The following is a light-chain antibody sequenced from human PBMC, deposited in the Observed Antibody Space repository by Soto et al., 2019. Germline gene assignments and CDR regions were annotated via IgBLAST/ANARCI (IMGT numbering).Light chain of an antibody. CDR3: QQYGSSHLIT. CDR2: GTF. CDR1: QSVGSRF. Sequence: EIALTQSPGTLSLSPGKISTLSCRGSQSVGSRFLAWYQQKPGQAPRLLISGTFSRATGIPDRFSGSGSATDFTLTISRLEPEDFAVYHCQQYGSSHLITFGQGTRLEI. V-gene: IGKV3-20*01. J-gene: IGKJ5*01.